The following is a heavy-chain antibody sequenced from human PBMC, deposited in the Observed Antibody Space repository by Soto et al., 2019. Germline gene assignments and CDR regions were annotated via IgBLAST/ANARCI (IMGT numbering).Heavy chain of an antibody. CDR1: GYPFTSYD. J-gene: IGHJ4*02. D-gene: IGHD6-13*01. V-gene: IGHV1-3*01. CDR3: ARAPYSSSWYDFDY. Sequence: ASVKVSCKASGYPFTSYDINWVRQVPGQRLEWMGWINAGNGNTKYSQKLQGRVTLTRDTSASTAYMELSSLRSEDTAVYYSARAPYSSSWYDFDYWGQGTLVTVSS. CDR2: INAGNGNT.